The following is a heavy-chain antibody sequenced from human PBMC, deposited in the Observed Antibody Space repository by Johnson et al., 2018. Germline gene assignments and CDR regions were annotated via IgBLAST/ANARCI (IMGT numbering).Heavy chain of an antibody. V-gene: IGHV3-9*01. J-gene: IGHJ3*01. Sequence: VQLGQAGGGLVLAGRSLRLSCAASGFTFHNFAMHWVRQAPGKGLEWVSGISWHTGSRGYADSVKGRFTISRANAKNFLYLQKNNLRAEDTAVYYCTRGLYEACGQGTMVTVSS. CDR1: GFTFHNFA. D-gene: IGHD3-10*01. CDR2: ISWHTGSR. CDR3: TRGLYEA.